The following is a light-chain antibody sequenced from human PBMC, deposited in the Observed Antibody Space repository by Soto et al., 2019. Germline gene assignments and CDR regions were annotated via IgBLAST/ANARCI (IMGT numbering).Light chain of an antibody. J-gene: IGLJ1*01. CDR2: EVN. CDR3: SSYAGSNNLRV. CDR1: SSDVGGYNF. V-gene: IGLV2-8*01. Sequence: QSSLTQPPSASGSPGQSVTISCNGTSSDVGGYNFVSWYQQHPGKAPKLMIYEVNKRPSGVPDRFSGSKSGNTASLTVSGLQAEDEADYYCSSYAGSNNLRVFGTGTKVTVL.